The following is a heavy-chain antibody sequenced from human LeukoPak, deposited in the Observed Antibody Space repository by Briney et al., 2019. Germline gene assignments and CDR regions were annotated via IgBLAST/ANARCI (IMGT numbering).Heavy chain of an antibody. J-gene: IGHJ4*02. CDR3: ARELGGAAFRYYFDY. Sequence: ASVMVSCKASGYTFTGYYMHWVRQAPGQGLEWMGWINPNSGGANYAQKFQGRVTMTRDTSISTAYMELSRLRSDDTAVYYCARELGGAAFRYYFDYWGQGTLVTVSS. CDR2: INPNSGGA. D-gene: IGHD1-26*01. CDR1: GYTFTGYY. V-gene: IGHV1-2*02.